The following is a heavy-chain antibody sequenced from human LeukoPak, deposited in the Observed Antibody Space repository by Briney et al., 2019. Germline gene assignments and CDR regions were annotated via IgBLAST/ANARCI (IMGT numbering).Heavy chain of an antibody. CDR1: GGSISSYY. CDR3: ASGGQQLVLDY. Sequence: SETLSLTCTVSGGSISSYYWSWIRQPPGKGLEWIGYIYYSGSTNYNPSLKSRVTISVDTSKNQFSLKLSSVTAADTAVYYCASGGQQLVLDYWGQGTLVTVSS. CDR2: IYYSGST. J-gene: IGHJ4*02. D-gene: IGHD6-13*01. V-gene: IGHV4-59*01.